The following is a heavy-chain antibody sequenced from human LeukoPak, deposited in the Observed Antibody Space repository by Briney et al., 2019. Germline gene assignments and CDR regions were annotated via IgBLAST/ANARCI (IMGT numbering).Heavy chain of an antibody. CDR3: GRDGANSGIGY. CDR2: INPKTGGA. D-gene: IGHD4-23*01. J-gene: IGHJ4*02. CDR1: GYTFSGYY. Sequence: ASVKVSCKASGYTFSGYYIHWVRQAPGQGLEWMGWINPKTGGAKYAQIFQGRVTMTRDASISTAFMDLSSPRSDDTAVYYCGRDGANSGIGYWGQGTLVTVSS. V-gene: IGHV1-2*02.